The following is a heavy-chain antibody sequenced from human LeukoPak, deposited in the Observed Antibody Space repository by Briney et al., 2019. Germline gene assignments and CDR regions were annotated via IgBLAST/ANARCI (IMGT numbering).Heavy chain of an antibody. D-gene: IGHD2-15*01. J-gene: IGHJ4*02. V-gene: IGHV1-18*01. CDR1: GYTFTTYR. CDR3: ARVGYGGNFFDY. Sequence: ASVKVSCKASGYTFTTYRISWVRQAPGQGLEWMGWISADNADANYAQKLQGRVTMTTDTSMSTAYMEVRSLRSDDTAVYYCARVGYGGNFFDYWGQGTLVTVSS. CDR2: ISADNADA.